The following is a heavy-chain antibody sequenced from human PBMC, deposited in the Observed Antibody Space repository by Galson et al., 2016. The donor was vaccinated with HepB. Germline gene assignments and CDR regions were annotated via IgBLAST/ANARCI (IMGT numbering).Heavy chain of an antibody. V-gene: IGHV4-39*01. D-gene: IGHD3-3*01. CDR2: IYYSGKT. J-gene: IGHJ3*01. CDR1: GGSITNRSFF. Sequence: ETLSLTCTVSGGSITNRSFFWAWIRQPPGKGPEWIATIYYSGKTYYNSSLKCRVTISVDTSRNQFSLTLASVSAADTSVYYCARLQVGSITKGFETWGQGTMVTVSS. CDR3: ARLQVGSITKGFET.